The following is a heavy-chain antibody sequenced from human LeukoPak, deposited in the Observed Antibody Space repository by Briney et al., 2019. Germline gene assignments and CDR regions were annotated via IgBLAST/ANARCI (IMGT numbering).Heavy chain of an antibody. V-gene: IGHV4-34*01. CDR2: IYYSGST. J-gene: IGHJ6*03. D-gene: IGHD1-14*01. Sequence: SETLSLTCAVYGGSFSGYYWGRIRQPPGKGLEWIGSIYYSGSTYYNPSLKSRVTISVDTSKNQFSLKLSSVTAADTAVYYCARVPGYYYYYMDVWGKGTTVTVSS. CDR1: GGSFSGYY. CDR3: ARVPGYYYYYMDV.